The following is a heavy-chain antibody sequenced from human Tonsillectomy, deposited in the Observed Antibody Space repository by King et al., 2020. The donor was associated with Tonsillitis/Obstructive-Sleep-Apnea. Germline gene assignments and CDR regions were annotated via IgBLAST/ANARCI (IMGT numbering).Heavy chain of an antibody. CDR2: ISHDGSNK. CDR3: ARTMVQGVIITFFDY. J-gene: IGHJ4*02. D-gene: IGHD3-10*01. CDR1: GFTFSSYG. V-gene: IGHV3-30*01. Sequence: VQLVESGGGVVQPGRSLRLSCAASGFTFSSYGMNWVRQAPGKGPEWVAVISHDGSNKFYADSVKGRFTISRDNSKNTLYLQMNSLRAEDTAVYYCARTMVQGVIITFFDYWGQGTLVTVSS.